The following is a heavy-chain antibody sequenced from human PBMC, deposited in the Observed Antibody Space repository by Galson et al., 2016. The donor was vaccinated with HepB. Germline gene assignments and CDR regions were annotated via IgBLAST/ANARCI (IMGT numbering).Heavy chain of an antibody. Sequence: SETLSLTCTVSDGSVSHGSYYWSWIRQPPGKGLEWIGNIYYSGSTNYNPSLKSRVTISIDTSKNQFSLNLNSVTAVDTAVYYCARRSENYYGPFDLWGQGTLVTVSS. D-gene: IGHD1-26*01. V-gene: IGHV4-61*01. CDR2: IYYSGST. CDR1: DGSVSHGSYY. J-gene: IGHJ4*02. CDR3: ARRSENYYGPFDL.